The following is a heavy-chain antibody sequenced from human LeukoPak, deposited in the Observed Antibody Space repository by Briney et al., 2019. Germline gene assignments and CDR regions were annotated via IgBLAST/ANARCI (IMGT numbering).Heavy chain of an antibody. CDR2: IIPIFGTA. V-gene: IGHV1-69*05. CDR3: ARGVLYCGGDCYPTYFDY. J-gene: IGHJ4*02. D-gene: IGHD2-21*02. Sequence: ASVEVSCKASGRTFSSYAISWVRQAPGQGLEWMGGIIPIFGTANYAQKFQGRVTITTDESTSTAYMELSSLRSEDTAVYYCARGVLYCGGDCYPTYFDYWGQGTLVTVSS. CDR1: GRTFSSYA.